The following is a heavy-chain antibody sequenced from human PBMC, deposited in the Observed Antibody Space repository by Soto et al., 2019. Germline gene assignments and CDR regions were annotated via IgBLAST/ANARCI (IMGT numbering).Heavy chain of an antibody. V-gene: IGHV3-21*01. CDR2: ISSSCTSI. D-gene: IGHD5-12*01. CDR3: ARDLRYSGSFHFAS. Sequence: GGSLRVSCASSGFTFRSDGMNWVRHTPHKGLELVSSISSSCTSIHYADSLMGRFIISRDNDKKSVFLQMNSLRADDTAVYFCARDLRYSGSFHFASWGQGALVTVSS. CDR1: GFTFRSDG. J-gene: IGHJ4*02.